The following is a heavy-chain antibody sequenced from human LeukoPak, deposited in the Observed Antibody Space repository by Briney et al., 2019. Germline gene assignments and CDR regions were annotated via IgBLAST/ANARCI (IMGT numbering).Heavy chain of an antibody. J-gene: IGHJ4*02. V-gene: IGHV4-59*12. D-gene: IGHD1-26*01. CDR1: GGSISAYY. Sequence: PSETLSLTCTVSGGSISAYYWGWIRQPPGKGLEWIGYIHYSGTTNYYPSLKSRVTMSLDESKNHLSLNLASVTAADTAVYYCSRESGPFSPFGYWGQGTLVTVTS. CDR3: SRESGPFSPFGY. CDR2: IHYSGTT.